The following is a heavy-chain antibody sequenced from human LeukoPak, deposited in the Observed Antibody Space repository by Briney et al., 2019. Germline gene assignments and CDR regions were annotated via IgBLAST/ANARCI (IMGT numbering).Heavy chain of an antibody. J-gene: IGHJ4*02. CDR2: IYYSGST. CDR1: GGSIISYY. Sequence: SETLSLTCTVSGGSIISYYWSWIRQPPGKGLEWIGYIYYSGSTNYNPSLKSRVTISVDTSKNQFSLKLSSVTPADTAVYYCARHLSVTPYFDYWGQGSLVTVSS. D-gene: IGHD4-17*01. V-gene: IGHV4-59*01. CDR3: ARHLSVTPYFDY.